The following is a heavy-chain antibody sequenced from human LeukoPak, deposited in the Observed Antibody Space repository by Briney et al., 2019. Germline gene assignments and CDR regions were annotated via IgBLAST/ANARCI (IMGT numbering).Heavy chain of an antibody. CDR2: INHSGST. CDR3: AGYSSSWLPAAYFDY. J-gene: IGHJ4*02. CDR1: GGSFSGYY. D-gene: IGHD6-13*01. V-gene: IGHV4-34*01. Sequence: SETLSLTCAVYGGSFSGYYWSWTRQPPGKGLEWIGEINHSGSTNYNPSLKSRVTISVDTSKNQFSLKLSSVTAADTAVYYCAGYSSSWLPAAYFDYWGQGTLVTVSS.